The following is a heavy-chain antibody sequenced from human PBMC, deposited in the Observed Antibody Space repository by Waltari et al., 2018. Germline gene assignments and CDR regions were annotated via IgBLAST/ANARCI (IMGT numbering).Heavy chain of an antibody. CDR3: ARDCSSTTCHSAFDI. D-gene: IGHD2-2*01. CDR2: IKQDGGEK. CDR1: GFTFSTYW. V-gene: IGHV3-7*01. Sequence: EVLLVESGGGLDQPGGSLRLSCAASGFTFSTYWMSWVRPAPGKGLEWVASIKQDGGEKYYGDSMKGRFTISRDNAKNSLYLQMNSLRVEDTAVYYCARDCSSTTCHSAFDIWGQGTMVTVSS. J-gene: IGHJ3*02.